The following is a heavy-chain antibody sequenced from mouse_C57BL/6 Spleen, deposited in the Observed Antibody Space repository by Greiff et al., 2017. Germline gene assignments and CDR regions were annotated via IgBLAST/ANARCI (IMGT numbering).Heavy chain of an antibody. D-gene: IGHD2-5*01. CDR3: ARSYYSIDY. CDR1: GYAFSSSW. CDR2: IYPGDGDT. Sequence: QVQLQQSGPELVKPGASVKISCKASGYAFSSSWMNWVKQRPGKGLEWIGRIYPGDGDTNYNGKFKGKATLTADKSSSTAYIQLSSLTSEDSAVYFCARSYYSIDYWGQGTALTVSS. J-gene: IGHJ2*01. V-gene: IGHV1-82*01.